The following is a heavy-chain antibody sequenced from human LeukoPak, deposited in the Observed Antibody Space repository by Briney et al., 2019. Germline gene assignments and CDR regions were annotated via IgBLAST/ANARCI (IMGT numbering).Heavy chain of an antibody. V-gene: IGHV3-9*03. CDR1: GFTFDDYA. D-gene: IGHD6-13*01. Sequence: GGSLRLSCAASGFTFDDYAMHWVRQAPGKGLEWVSGISWNSGSIGYADSVKGRFTISRDNAKSSLYLQMNSLRAEDMALYYCAKDRSGSSSWDFDYWGQGTLVTVSS. CDR2: ISWNSGSI. J-gene: IGHJ4*02. CDR3: AKDRSGSSSWDFDY.